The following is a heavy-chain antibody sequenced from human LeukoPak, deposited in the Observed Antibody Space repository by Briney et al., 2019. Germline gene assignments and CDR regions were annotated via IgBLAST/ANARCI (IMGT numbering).Heavy chain of an antibody. D-gene: IGHD6-19*01. V-gene: IGHV1-46*01. CDR3: ARDRAVAAVDLFDH. CDR1: GYTFTSYG. J-gene: IGHJ4*02. CDR2: INPSGGST. Sequence: ASVKVSCKASGYTFTSYGISWVRQAPGQGLEWMGIINPSGGSTSYAQKFQGRVTMTRDTSTSTVYMELSSLRSEDTAVYYCARDRAVAAVDLFDHWGQGTLVTVSS.